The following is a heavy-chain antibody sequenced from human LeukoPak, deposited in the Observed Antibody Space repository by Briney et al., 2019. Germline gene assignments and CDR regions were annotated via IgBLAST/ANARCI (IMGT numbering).Heavy chain of an antibody. CDR1: GGTFSSYV. CDR2: IIPMLDIQ. V-gene: IGHV1-69*04. J-gene: IGHJ4*02. CDR3: ASERGATQYFDY. D-gene: IGHD3-10*01. Sequence: SVKVSCKASGGTFSSYVITWVRQAPGQGLEWMGRIIPMLDIQNYAQKFQGRVTITADKSTSTAYMELSSLRSVDTAVYYCASERGATQYFDYWGQGTLVTVSS.